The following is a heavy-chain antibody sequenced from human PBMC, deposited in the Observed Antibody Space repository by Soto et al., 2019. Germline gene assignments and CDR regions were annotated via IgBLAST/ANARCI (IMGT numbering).Heavy chain of an antibody. CDR2: IYYSGST. CDR3: ARENRGTVTSFDY. D-gene: IGHD4-17*01. V-gene: IGHV4-30-4*01. Sequence: SETLSLTCTVSGGSISSGNYYWSWIRQPPGKGLEWIGYIYYSGSTYYNPSLKSRVAISVDTSKNQFSLKLSSVTAADTAVYYCARENRGTVTSFDYWGQGTLVTVSS. CDR1: GGSISSGNYY. J-gene: IGHJ4*02.